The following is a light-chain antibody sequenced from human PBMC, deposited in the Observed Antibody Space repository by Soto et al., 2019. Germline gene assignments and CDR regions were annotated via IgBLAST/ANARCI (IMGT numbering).Light chain of an antibody. V-gene: IGKV3-11*01. J-gene: IGKJ5*01. CDR3: QQRSNWPPIT. CDR1: QSVSSY. Sequence: EIVLTQSPGTLSLSPGERATFSCRASQSVSSYLAWYQQKPGQAPRLLIYDASNRATGIPARFSGSGSGTDFTLTISSLEPEDFAVYYCQQRSNWPPITFGQGTRLEIK. CDR2: DAS.